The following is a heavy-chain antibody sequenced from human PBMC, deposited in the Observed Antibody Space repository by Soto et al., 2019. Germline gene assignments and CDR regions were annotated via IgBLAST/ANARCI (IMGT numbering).Heavy chain of an antibody. CDR1: GFTFSSYL. Sequence: GGSLRLSCAASGFTFSSYLMSWVREAPGKGLEWVANIKQDGSEKYYVDSVKGRFTISRDNAKNSLHLQMNSLRAEDTAVYYCARDYYDSSGYYGVGYYFDYWGQGPLVTVSS. CDR3: ARDYYDSSGYYGVGYYFDY. J-gene: IGHJ4*02. D-gene: IGHD3-22*01. CDR2: IKQDGSEK. V-gene: IGHV3-7*03.